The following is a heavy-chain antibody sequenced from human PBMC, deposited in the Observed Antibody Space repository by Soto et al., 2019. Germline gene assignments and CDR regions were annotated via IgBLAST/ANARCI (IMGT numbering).Heavy chain of an antibody. J-gene: IGHJ5*02. D-gene: IGHD2-15*01. CDR1: GFTFDDYA. V-gene: IGHV3-9*01. CDR2: IIYNGHSL. CDR3: AKALDGASRDLDP. Sequence: HPGWSLRLSCAASGFTFDDYAMHWVRQAPGKGLQWVSGIIYNGHSLGYADSVKGRFTISXXXAXXSXXLXXNXLRAEDTAFYYCAKALDGASRDLDPWVQGTLVTVSS.